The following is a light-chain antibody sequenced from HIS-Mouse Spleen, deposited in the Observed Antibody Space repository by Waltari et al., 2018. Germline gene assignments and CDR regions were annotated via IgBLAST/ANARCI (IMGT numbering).Light chain of an antibody. Sequence: DVVMTQSPLSLPVTLGQPASISCRSSQSLVHSDGNTYLNWFQQRPGQSTRRLIYKVSNRDSGVPDRFSGSGSGTDFTLKISRVEAEDVGVYYCMQGTHWPITFGQGTKLEIK. J-gene: IGKJ2*01. CDR3: MQGTHWPIT. V-gene: IGKV2-30*02. CDR2: KVS. CDR1: QSLVHSDGNTY.